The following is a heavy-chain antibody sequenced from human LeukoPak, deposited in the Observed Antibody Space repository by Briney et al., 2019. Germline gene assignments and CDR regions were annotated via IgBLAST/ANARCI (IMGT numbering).Heavy chain of an antibody. Sequence: ASEPLSLTCAVYGGSFSGYYWSWIRQPPGKGLEWIGEINHSGSTNYNPSLKSRVTISVDTSKNQFSLKLSSVTAAGTAVYYCARRSITMVRGVHYFDYWGQGTLVTVSS. CDR1: GGSFSGYY. J-gene: IGHJ4*02. CDR2: INHSGST. V-gene: IGHV4-34*01. D-gene: IGHD3-10*01. CDR3: ARRSITMVRGVHYFDY.